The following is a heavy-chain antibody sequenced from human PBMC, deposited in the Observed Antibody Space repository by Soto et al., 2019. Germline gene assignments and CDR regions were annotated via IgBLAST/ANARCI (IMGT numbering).Heavy chain of an antibody. CDR2: INHSGST. Sequence: ETLSLTCAVYGGSFSGYYWSWIRQPPGKGLEWIGEINHSGSTNYNPSLKSRVTISVDTSKNQFSLKLSSVTAADTAVYYCARGVYDFWSGYYTGFDYWGQGTLVTVSS. CDR3: ARGVYDFWSGYYTGFDY. D-gene: IGHD3-3*01. CDR1: GGSFSGYY. J-gene: IGHJ4*02. V-gene: IGHV4-34*01.